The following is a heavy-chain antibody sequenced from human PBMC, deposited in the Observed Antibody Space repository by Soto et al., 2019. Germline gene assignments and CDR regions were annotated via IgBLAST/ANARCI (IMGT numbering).Heavy chain of an antibody. V-gene: IGHV4-34*01. CDR3: ARDGFCTSTTCRVGHWFDP. Sequence: QVQLQQWGAGLLKPSETLSLTCVVYGGSFSGYYWSWIRQSPGKGLEWIGGINHRGSTNYNPSLESRVAISVDTSKNQFSLKLPSVTAADTAMSYCARDGFCTSTTCRVGHWFDPWGQGTLVTVSS. CDR1: GGSFSGYY. D-gene: IGHD2-2*01. J-gene: IGHJ5*02. CDR2: INHRGST.